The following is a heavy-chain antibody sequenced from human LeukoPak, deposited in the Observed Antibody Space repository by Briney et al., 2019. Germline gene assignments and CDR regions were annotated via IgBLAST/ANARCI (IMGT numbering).Heavy chain of an antibody. CDR2: ISGSGGST. CDR3: ARNDGISRDSSGWYGSCC. J-gene: IGHJ4*02. V-gene: IGHV3-23*01. D-gene: IGHD6-19*01. Sequence: PGGSLRLSCAASGFTFSSYAMSWVRQAPGKGLEWVSAISGSGGSTYYADSVMGRFTISRDNSKNTLYLQMNSLRAEDTAVYYCARNDGISRDSSGWYGSCCWGQGTLVTVSS. CDR1: GFTFSSYA.